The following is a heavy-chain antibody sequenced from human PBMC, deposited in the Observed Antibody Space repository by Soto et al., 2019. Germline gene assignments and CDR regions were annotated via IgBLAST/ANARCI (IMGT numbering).Heavy chain of an antibody. CDR1: GFTFSSYA. CDR2: ISGSGGST. D-gene: IGHD6-13*01. J-gene: IGHJ6*02. CDR3: AKLGGYSSSWTLVDYYYYGMDV. Sequence: PGGSLRLSCAASGFTFSSYAMSWVRQAPGKGLEWVSAISGSGGSTYYADSVKGRFTISRDNSKNTLYLQMNSLRAEDTAVYYCAKLGGYSSSWTLVDYYYYGMDVWGQGTTVTVSS. V-gene: IGHV3-23*01.